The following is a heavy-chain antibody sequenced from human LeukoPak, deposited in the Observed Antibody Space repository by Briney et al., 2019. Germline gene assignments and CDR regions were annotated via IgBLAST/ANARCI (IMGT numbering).Heavy chain of an antibody. CDR1: GYTFTRYY. CDR3: AREHRRIVVVVAALGY. J-gene: IGHJ4*02. CDR2: INPNSGGT. D-gene: IGHD2-15*01. Sequence: ASVKVSCKASGYTFTRYYMHWVRQAPGQGLEWMGWINPNSGGTNYAQKFQGRVTMTSDTSISTAYMELSRLRSDDTAVYYCAREHRRIVVVVAALGYWGQGTLVTVSS. V-gene: IGHV1-2*02.